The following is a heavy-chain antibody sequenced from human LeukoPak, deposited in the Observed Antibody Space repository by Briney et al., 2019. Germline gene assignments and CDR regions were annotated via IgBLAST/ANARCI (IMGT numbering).Heavy chain of an antibody. J-gene: IGHJ4*02. D-gene: IGHD2-15*01. CDR1: GVSFGHYA. CDR2: IRSEAYGGTT. Sequence: GRALRLSCTASGVSFGHYAMSWFRQAPGEGLGWGGLIRSEAYGGTTEYAASVKGRFTISRDDSKSIAYLQMNRLKTEDTAMYYCAREGEYCSGGSCYWVDYWGQGTLVTVSS. V-gene: IGHV3-49*03. CDR3: AREGEYCSGGSCYWVDY.